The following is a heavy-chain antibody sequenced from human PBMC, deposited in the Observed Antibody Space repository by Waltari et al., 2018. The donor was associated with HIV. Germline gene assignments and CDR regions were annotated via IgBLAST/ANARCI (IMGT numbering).Heavy chain of an antibody. Sequence: QVQLVEDGGGVVQPGRSLRLPCTASGFIFRSYGKHWVRQGPGKGLEWVAVVWYDGNNKYYADSVKGRFTISRDNSKNTLYLQMNNLRVEDTAVYYCARTPYDTSGYCFDYWGQGTLVTVSS. CDR1: GFIFRSYG. D-gene: IGHD3-22*01. CDR2: VWYDGNNK. V-gene: IGHV3-33*01. CDR3: ARTPYDTSGYCFDY. J-gene: IGHJ4*02.